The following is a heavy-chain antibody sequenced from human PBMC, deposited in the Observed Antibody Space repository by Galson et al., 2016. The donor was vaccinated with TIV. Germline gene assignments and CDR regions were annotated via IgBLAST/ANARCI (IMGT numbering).Heavy chain of an antibody. V-gene: IGHV3-21*01. CDR3: AKVFGSGAYSQGDGFDI. CDR2: ISLNSNHI. CDR1: GFAFNFYA. J-gene: IGHJ3*02. D-gene: IGHD3-10*01. Sequence: SLRLSCAASGFAFNFYAMNWVRQAPGKGLEWISSISLNSNHIYYAESVEGRFTISRDNAASSLFLEMSSLRADDTAVYYCAKVFGSGAYSQGDGFDIWGQGTVVTVSS.